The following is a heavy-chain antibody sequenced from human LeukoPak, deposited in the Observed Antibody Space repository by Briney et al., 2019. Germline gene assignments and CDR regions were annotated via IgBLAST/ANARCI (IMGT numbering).Heavy chain of an antibody. V-gene: IGHV4-4*07. D-gene: IGHD3-9*01. CDR2: IYTSGST. Sequence: SETLSLTCSVSGGSMSSYYWSWIRQPAGKGLEWIGRIYTSGSTNYNPSLKTRLTMSVDTSKKQFSLKLSSVTAADTAVYNCARDTFWLGKYYFDYWGQGTLVTVSS. J-gene: IGHJ4*02. CDR1: GGSMSSYY. CDR3: ARDTFWLGKYYFDY.